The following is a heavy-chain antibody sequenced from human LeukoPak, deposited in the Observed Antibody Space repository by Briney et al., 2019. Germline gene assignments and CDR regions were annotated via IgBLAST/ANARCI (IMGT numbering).Heavy chain of an antibody. CDR3: QLNCDRFNYYMDV. V-gene: IGHV4-39*07. D-gene: IGHD1-1*01. CDR2: IFYSGIT. Sequence: SETLSLTCTVSGGSISSSSYYWGWIRQPPGKGLEWIWSIFYSGITYYNPSLKSRVTVSIATSKNQFSLRLTSVADADTAVYYCQLNCDRFNYYMDVWGKGTTVTVSS. J-gene: IGHJ6*03. CDR1: GGSISSSSYY.